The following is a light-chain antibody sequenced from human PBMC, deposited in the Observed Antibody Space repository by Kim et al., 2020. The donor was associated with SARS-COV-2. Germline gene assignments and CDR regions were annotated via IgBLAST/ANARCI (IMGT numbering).Light chain of an antibody. Sequence: SSELTQDPAVSVALGQTVRITCQGDSLRSYYATWYQQKPGQAPILVIYGKNNRPSGIPDRFSGSSSGNTASLPITGTQAGDEADYYCNSRDSSDNVRFGG. V-gene: IGLV3-19*01. J-gene: IGLJ2*01. CDR3: NSRDSSDNVR. CDR1: SLRSYY. CDR2: GKN.